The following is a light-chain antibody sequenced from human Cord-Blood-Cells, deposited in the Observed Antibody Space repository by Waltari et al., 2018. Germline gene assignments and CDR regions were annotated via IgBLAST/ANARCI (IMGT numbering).Light chain of an antibody. CDR2: DVS. V-gene: IGLV2-14*01. CDR3: SSYTSSSLVV. J-gene: IGLJ2*01. CDR1: SRDVGGYNY. Sequence: QSALTQPASVSGSPAPSITISCTGTSRDVGGYNYLSWYQQHPGKAPKLMIYDVSNRPSGVSNRFSGAKSGNTASLTISGLQAEDEADYYCSSYTSSSLVVFGGGTKLTVL.